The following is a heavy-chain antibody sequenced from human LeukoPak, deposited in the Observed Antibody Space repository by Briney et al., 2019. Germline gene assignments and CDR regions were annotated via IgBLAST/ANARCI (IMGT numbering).Heavy chain of an antibody. J-gene: IGHJ3*01. CDR1: GFTFSTYA. CDR2: ISLSGVAK. D-gene: IGHD3-9*01. Sequence: GGTLRLSCAASGFTFSTYAMSWVRQAPGKGLEWVSAISLSGVAKYYADSVKGGFTISRDYSKNMLLLQMTSLTAEDTAVSYCVRDSSSRYFDWIYYSGDDFDLWGKGTMVTVSS. CDR3: VRDSSSRYFDWIYYSGDDFDL. V-gene: IGHV3-23*01.